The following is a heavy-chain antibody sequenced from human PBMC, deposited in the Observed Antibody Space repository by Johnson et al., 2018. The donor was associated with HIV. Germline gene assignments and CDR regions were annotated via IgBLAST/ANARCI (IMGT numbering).Heavy chain of an antibody. V-gene: IGHV3-30*03. J-gene: IGHJ3*02. CDR1: GFTFSSYG. Sequence: QVQLVESGGGVVQPGRSLRLSCAASGFTFSSYGMHWVRQAPGKGLEWVAVISYDGSNKYYADSVKGRFTISRDNSKNTLYLQMNSLRAEDTAVYYCARELEFGDLRKNDAFDIWGQGTMVTVSS. CDR3: ARELEFGDLRKNDAFDI. CDR2: ISYDGSNK. D-gene: IGHD4-17*01.